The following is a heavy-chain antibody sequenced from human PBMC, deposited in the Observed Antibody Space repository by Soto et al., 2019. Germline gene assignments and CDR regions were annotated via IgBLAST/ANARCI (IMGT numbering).Heavy chain of an antibody. CDR3: ARDHLTLRGPDIAVLESYYFDY. CDR1: GYTFTSYY. V-gene: IGHV1-46*01. CDR2: INPSGGST. Sequence: ASVKVSCKASGYTFTSYYMHWVRQAPGQGLEWMGIINPSGGSTSYAQKFQGRVTMTRDTSTSTVYMELSSLRSEDTAVYYCARDHLTLRGPDIAVLESYYFDYWGQGTLVTVSS. D-gene: IGHD6-19*01. J-gene: IGHJ4*02.